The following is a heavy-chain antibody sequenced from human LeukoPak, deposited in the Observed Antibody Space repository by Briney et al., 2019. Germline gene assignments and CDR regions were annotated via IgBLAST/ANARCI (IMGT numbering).Heavy chain of an antibody. CDR2: IWYDGSNK. V-gene: IGHV3-33*01. CDR3: ARDGQDYGDYSWYFDY. Sequence: GGSLRLSCAASGFTFSSYGMHWVRQAPGKGLEWVAVIWYDGSNKYYGDSVKGRFTISRDNSKNTLYLQMNSLRAEDTAVCYCARDGQDYGDYSWYFDYWGQGTLVTVSS. J-gene: IGHJ4*02. D-gene: IGHD4-17*01. CDR1: GFTFSSYG.